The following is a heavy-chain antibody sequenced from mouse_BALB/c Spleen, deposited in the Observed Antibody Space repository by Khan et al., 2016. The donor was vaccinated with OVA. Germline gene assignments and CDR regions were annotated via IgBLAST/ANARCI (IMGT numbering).Heavy chain of an antibody. J-gene: IGHJ3*01. CDR2: INHSTGYT. Sequence: QVQLQQSGAELAKPGASVKMSCKASGYTFTSYWMHWVKQRPGQGLEWIGYINHSTGYTEFNQRFKDKATLTADKSSSTAYMQLSSLTSEESAFYYCANHGSSSAWLTYWGQGTLVTVSA. V-gene: IGHV1-7*01. CDR1: GYTFTSYW. CDR3: ANHGSSSAWLTY. D-gene: IGHD1-1*01.